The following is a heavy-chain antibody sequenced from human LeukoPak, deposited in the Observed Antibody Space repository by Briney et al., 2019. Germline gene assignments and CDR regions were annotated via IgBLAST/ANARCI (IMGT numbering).Heavy chain of an antibody. CDR1: GFTFNTYG. Sequence: GGSLRLSCAASGFTFNTYGMHWVRQAPGKGLEWVAVISYDGSNKYYADSVKGRFTISRDSSKNTLYLQMNGLRAEDTAVYYCAKIALSSDTFDYWGQGTLVTVSS. D-gene: IGHD3-16*02. CDR3: AKIALSSDTFDY. V-gene: IGHV3-30*18. CDR2: ISYDGSNK. J-gene: IGHJ4*02.